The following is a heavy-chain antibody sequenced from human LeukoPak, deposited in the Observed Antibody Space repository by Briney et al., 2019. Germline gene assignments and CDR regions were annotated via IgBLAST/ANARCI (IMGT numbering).Heavy chain of an antibody. D-gene: IGHD1/OR15-1a*01. Sequence: GGSLRLSCVASGFTFSSYAMHWVRQAPGKGLEYVSAISSNGGSTYYANSVKGRFTISRDNSKNTLYLQMGSLRAEDMAVYYCASSTIGWFDPWGQGTLVTVSS. CDR3: ASSTIGWFDP. V-gene: IGHV3-64*01. CDR2: ISSNGGST. CDR1: GFTFSSYA. J-gene: IGHJ5*02.